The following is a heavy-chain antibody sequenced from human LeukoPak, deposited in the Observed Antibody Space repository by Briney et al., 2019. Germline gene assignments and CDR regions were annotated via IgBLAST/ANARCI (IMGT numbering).Heavy chain of an antibody. CDR3: ARAWPKGGFYFDY. CDR2: INPSGGSK. D-gene: IGHD3-16*01. J-gene: IGHJ4*02. CDR1: GGTFSSYA. V-gene: IGHV1-46*01. Sequence: ASVKVSCKASGGTFSSYAISWVRQAPGQGLEWMGIINPSGGSKTYAQQFQGRVTMTRDTSTSTVYMELSSLRSEDTAVYYCARAWPKGGFYFDYWGQGTLVTVSS.